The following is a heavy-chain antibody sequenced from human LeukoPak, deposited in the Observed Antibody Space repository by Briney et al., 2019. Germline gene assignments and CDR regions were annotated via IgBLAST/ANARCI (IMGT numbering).Heavy chain of an antibody. CDR2: IIPIFGTA. Sequence: SVKVSCKASGGTFSSYAISWVRQAPGQGLEWMGGIIPIFGTANYAQKFQGRVTITADESTSTAYMELSSLRSEDTAVYYCARADLEWLSSDYYYYMDVWGKGTTVTVSS. CDR1: GGTFSSYA. CDR3: ARADLEWLSSDYYYYMDV. V-gene: IGHV1-69*13. D-gene: IGHD3-3*01. J-gene: IGHJ6*03.